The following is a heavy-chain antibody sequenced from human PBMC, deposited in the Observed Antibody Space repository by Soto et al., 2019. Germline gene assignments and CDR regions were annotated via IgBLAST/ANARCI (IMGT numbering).Heavy chain of an antibody. CDR1: GFTFSSYA. Sequence: QVQLVESGGGVVQPGRSLRLSCAASGFTFSSYAMHRVRQAPGKGLEWVAVISYDGSNKYYADSVKGRFTISRDNSKNTLYLQMNSLRAEDTAVYYCARDQTVGAARPFGRSLGLWGRGTLVTVSS. D-gene: IGHD6-6*01. CDR3: ARDQTVGAARPFGRSLGL. V-gene: IGHV3-30-3*01. CDR2: ISYDGSNK. J-gene: IGHJ2*01.